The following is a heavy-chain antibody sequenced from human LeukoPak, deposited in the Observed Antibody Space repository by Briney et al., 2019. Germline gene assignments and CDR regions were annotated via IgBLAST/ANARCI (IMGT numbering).Heavy chain of an antibody. Sequence: PSETLSLTCTVSGGSISGYFWGWIRQPPGKGLEWIGSFYYGGNTYYNPSLKSRVTVSVDTSRNQFSLKLTSVTAADTAFYYCARHELPGMSVSAGFDYWGQGTLVTVSS. CDR3: ARHELPGMSVSAGFDY. CDR1: GGSISGYF. D-gene: IGHD6-19*01. J-gene: IGHJ4*02. CDR2: FYYGGNT. V-gene: IGHV4-39*01.